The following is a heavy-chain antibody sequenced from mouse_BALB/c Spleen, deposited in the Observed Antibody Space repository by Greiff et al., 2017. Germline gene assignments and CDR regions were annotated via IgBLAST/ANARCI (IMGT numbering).Heavy chain of an antibody. D-gene: IGHD2-1*01. J-gene: IGHJ4*01. CDR1: GYTFTSYT. Sequence: VQLQQSAAELARPGASVKMSCKASGYTFTSYTMHWVKQRPGQGLEWIGYINPSSGYTEYNQKFKDKTTLTADKSSSTAYMQLSSLTSEDSAVYYCARWTYGNYRMDYWGQGTSVTVSS. V-gene: IGHV1-4*02. CDR3: ARWTYGNYRMDY. CDR2: INPSSGYT.